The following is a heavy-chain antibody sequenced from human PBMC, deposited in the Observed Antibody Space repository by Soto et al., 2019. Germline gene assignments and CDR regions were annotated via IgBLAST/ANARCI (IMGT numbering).Heavy chain of an antibody. CDR1: GFTFSSYA. CDR3: EKRAHGLYFDY. Sequence: EVQLLESGGGLVQPGGSLRLSCAASGFTFSSYAMRWVRQAPGKGLEWVSAISGSGGSTYYADSVKGRFTISRDNSKNTLYLQMNRLRAEATAVYYCEKRAHGLYFDYWGQGTLVTVSS. CDR2: ISGSGGST. J-gene: IGHJ4*02. V-gene: IGHV3-23*01.